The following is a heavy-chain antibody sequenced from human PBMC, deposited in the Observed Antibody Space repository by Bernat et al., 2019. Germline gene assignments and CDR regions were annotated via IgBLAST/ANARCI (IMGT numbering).Heavy chain of an antibody. V-gene: IGHV4-59*01. Sequence: QVQLQESGPGLVKPSETLSLTCTVSGGSISSYYWSWIRQPPGKGLEWIGYIYYCGSTNYNPSLKSRVTISVETSKNQFSLKLSSVTAADTAVYYCARAKRTYYDYVWGSHFDYWGQGTLVTVSS. CDR1: GGSISSYY. CDR3: ARAKRTYYDYVWGSHFDY. D-gene: IGHD3-16*01. CDR2: IYYCGST. J-gene: IGHJ4*02.